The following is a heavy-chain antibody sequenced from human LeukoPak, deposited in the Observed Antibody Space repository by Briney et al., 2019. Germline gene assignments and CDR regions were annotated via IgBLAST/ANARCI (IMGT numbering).Heavy chain of an antibody. V-gene: IGHV3-23*01. CDR1: GFTFSNYA. D-gene: IGHD4-17*01. CDR3: AKRRGPTYGDFDY. J-gene: IGHJ4*02. Sequence: PGGSLRLSCAASGFTFSNYAMSWVRQAPGKGLEWVSGVTGNGGSTFYADSVKGRFIISRDNSKNTLYLQMNSLRVEDTALYYCAKRRGPTYGDFDYWGQGTLVTASS. CDR2: VTGNGGST.